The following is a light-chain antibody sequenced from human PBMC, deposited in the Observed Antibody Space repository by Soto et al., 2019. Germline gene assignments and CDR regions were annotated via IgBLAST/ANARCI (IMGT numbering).Light chain of an antibody. CDR2: DAS. V-gene: IGKV1-5*01. Sequence: DIQMTQSPSTLSASVGERVTITCRASQSFSSWLAWYQQKPGKAPKLLIYDASSLESGVPSRFSGSGSGTEFTLTISSLQPDDFATYYCQQYNSYSPYTFGQGTKLEIK. CDR1: QSFSSW. CDR3: QQYNSYSPYT. J-gene: IGKJ2*01.